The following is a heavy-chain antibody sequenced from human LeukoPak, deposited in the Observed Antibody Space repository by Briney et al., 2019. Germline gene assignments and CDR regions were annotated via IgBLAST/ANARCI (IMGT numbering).Heavy chain of an antibody. CDR3: ARGPILRFLEWSQRYYYYMDV. V-gene: IGHV1-69*06. D-gene: IGHD3-3*01. Sequence: SVKVSCKASGYTFTSYGISWVRQAPGQGLEWMGGIIPIFGTANYAQKFQGRVTITADKSTSTAYMELSSLRSEDTAVYYCARGPILRFLEWSQRYYYYMDVWGKGTTVTVSS. J-gene: IGHJ6*03. CDR1: GYTFTSYG. CDR2: IIPIFGTA.